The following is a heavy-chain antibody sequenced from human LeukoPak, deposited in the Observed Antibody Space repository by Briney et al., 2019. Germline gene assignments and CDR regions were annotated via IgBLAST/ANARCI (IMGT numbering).Heavy chain of an antibody. CDR1: GFTFSSYA. V-gene: IGHV3-23*01. D-gene: IGHD2-2*01. Sequence: PGGSLRLSCAASGFTFSSYAMSWARQAPGKGLEWVSGISGSSGSTYYADSVKGRFTISRDNSKNTLYLQMNSLRADDTAVYYCAKAGSVVPAAGSLFDYWGQGTLVTVSS. CDR2: ISGSSGST. J-gene: IGHJ4*02. CDR3: AKAGSVVPAAGSLFDY.